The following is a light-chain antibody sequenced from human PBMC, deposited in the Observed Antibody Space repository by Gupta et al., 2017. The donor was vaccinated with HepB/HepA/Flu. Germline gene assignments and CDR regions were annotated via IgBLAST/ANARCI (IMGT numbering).Light chain of an antibody. CDR2: GAT. J-gene: IGKJ3*01. V-gene: IGKV3D-15*01. CDR3: QQYDEWPT. CDR1: QSVSSN. Sequence: EIVLTQSPVILSVSAGATATLSCRASQSVSSNLAWYQHKPGLPPMLLNYGATTRATGVPDRCRASGSGTDFTLTISSLQSEDFAIYYCQQYDEWPTFGPGTNVD.